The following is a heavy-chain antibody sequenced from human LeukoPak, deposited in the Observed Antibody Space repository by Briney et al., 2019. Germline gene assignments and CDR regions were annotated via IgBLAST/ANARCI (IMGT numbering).Heavy chain of an antibody. Sequence: QPGGSLRLSCAASGFTFSSYGMHWVRQAPGKGLEWVAFIRYDGSNKYYADSVKGRFTISRDNSKNTLYLQMNSLRAEDTAVYYCAKEGLAAAGPFDYWGQGTLVTVSS. D-gene: IGHD6-13*01. CDR2: IRYDGSNK. V-gene: IGHV3-30*02. J-gene: IGHJ4*02. CDR1: GFTFSSYG. CDR3: AKEGLAAAGPFDY.